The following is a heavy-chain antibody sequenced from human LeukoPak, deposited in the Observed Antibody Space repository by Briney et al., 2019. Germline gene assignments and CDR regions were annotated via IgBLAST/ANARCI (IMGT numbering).Heavy chain of an antibody. CDR1: GFIFSSYA. CDR2: ISGSGGST. J-gene: IGHJ4*02. Sequence: GGSLRLSCAASGFIFSSYAMTWVRQAPGKGLEWVSAISGSGGSTYHADSVKGRFTISRDNSKNTLYLQMNSLRAEDTAVYYCAKDYGSATGTDYWGQGTLVTVSS. CDR3: AKDYGSATGTDY. D-gene: IGHD4-17*01. V-gene: IGHV3-23*01.